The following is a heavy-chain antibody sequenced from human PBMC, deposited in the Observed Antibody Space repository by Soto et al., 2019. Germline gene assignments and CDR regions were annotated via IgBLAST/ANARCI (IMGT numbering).Heavy chain of an antibody. Sequence: QVQLQESGPGLVKPSQTLSLTSTVSGGSISSGGYYWSWIRQHPGKGLEWIGYIYYSGSTHYNPSLKSRVTISVDTSKNQFSLKLSSVTAADTAVYYCAASCVACGGFNYYGMDVWGQGTTVTVSS. J-gene: IGHJ6*02. D-gene: IGHD5-12*01. V-gene: IGHV4-31*03. CDR2: IYYSGST. CDR3: AASCVACGGFNYYGMDV. CDR1: GGSISSGGYY.